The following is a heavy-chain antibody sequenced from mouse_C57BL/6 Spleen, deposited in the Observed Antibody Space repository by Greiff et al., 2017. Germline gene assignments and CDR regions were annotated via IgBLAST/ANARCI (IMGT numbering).Heavy chain of an antibody. V-gene: IGHV1-54*01. CDR1: GYAFTNYL. J-gene: IGHJ2*01. CDR3: ARFDGYYPYFDY. CDR2: INPGSGGT. D-gene: IGHD2-3*01. Sequence: QVQLKGSGAELVRPGTSVKVSCKASGYAFTNYLIEWVKQRPGQGLEWIGVINPGSGGTNYNEKFKGKATLTADKSSSTAYMQLSSLTSEDSAVYFCARFDGYYPYFDYWGQGTTLTVSS.